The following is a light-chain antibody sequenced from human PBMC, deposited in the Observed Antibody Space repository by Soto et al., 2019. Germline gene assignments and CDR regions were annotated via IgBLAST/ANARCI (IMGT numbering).Light chain of an antibody. CDR1: SGHSSYA. Sequence: QPVLTQSPSASASLGASVNLTCTLSSGHSSYAIAWHQQQPGKGPRYLMKLNSDGSHSKGDGIPDRFSGSSSGAERYLTISSPQSEDEADYYCQTWGTGIRVFGGGTKLTVL. CDR2: LNSDGSH. CDR3: QTWGTGIRV. J-gene: IGLJ3*02. V-gene: IGLV4-69*01.